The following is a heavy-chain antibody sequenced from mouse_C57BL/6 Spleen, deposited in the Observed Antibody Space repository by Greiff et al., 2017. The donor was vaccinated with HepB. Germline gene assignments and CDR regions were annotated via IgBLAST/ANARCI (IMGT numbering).Heavy chain of an antibody. CDR2: INSDGGST. Sequence: DVHLVESGGGLVQPGESLKLSCESNEYEFPSHDMSWVRKTPEKRLALVAAINSDGGSTYYPDTMERRFIISRDNTKKTLYLQMSSLRSEDTALYYCARHEGLRAWFAYWGQGTLVTVSA. CDR3: ARHEGLRAWFAY. CDR1: EYEFPSHD. V-gene: IGHV5-2*01. J-gene: IGHJ3*01. D-gene: IGHD2-4*01.